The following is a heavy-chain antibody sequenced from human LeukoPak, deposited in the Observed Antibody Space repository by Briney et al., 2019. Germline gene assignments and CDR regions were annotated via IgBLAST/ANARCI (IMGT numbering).Heavy chain of an antibody. CDR2: INHSGST. D-gene: IGHD3-9*01. CDR1: GGSFSGYY. Sequence: SETLSLTCAVYGGSFSGYYWSWIRQPPGKGLEWIGEINHSGSTNYNPSLKSRVTISVDTSKNQFSLKLSSVTAADTAVYYCARGRGRYFDWGQGTLVTVSS. V-gene: IGHV4-34*01. CDR3: ARGRGRYFD. J-gene: IGHJ4*02.